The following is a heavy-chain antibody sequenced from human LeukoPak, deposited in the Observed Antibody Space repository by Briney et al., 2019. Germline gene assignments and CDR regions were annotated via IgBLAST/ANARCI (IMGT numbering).Heavy chain of an antibody. CDR3: AREIGCSSTSCYAAFDY. CDR2: INPNSGGT. CDR1: GYTFTAYY. D-gene: IGHD2-2*01. Sequence: ASVKVSCKASGYTFTAYYMHWVRQAPGQGLEWMGWINPNSGGTNYAQKFQGWVTMTRDTSISTAYMELSRLRSDDTAVYYCAREIGCSSTSCYAAFDYWGQGTLVTVSS. J-gene: IGHJ4*02. V-gene: IGHV1-2*04.